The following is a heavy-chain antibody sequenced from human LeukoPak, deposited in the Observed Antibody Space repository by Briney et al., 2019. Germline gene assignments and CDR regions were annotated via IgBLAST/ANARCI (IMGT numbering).Heavy chain of an antibody. V-gene: IGHV3-7*01. CDR1: GFTFSSYW. CDR3: AREPGYSYGTGDAFDI. CDR2: IKQDGSEK. J-gene: IGHJ3*02. D-gene: IGHD5-18*01. Sequence: GGSLRLSCAASGFTFSSYWMSWVRQAPGKGLEWVANIKQDGSEKYYVDSVKGRFTISRDNAKNSLYLQMYSLRAEDTAVYYCAREPGYSYGTGDAFDIWGQGTMVTVSS.